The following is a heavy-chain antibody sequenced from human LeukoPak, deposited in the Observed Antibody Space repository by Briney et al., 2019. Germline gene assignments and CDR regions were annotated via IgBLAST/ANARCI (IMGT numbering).Heavy chain of an antibody. Sequence: PSETLSLTCSVSGGSISSYFLSWIRQPAGKGLEWIGRIHSGTSTYNPSLKSRVTMSLDTSKNQVSLTLRSVTAADTALYYCTRDSGTTGEVKFDPWGKGTLVTVSS. CDR1: GGSISSYF. V-gene: IGHV4-4*07. CDR3: TRDSGTTGEVKFDP. D-gene: IGHD4-17*01. CDR2: IHSGTS. J-gene: IGHJ5*02.